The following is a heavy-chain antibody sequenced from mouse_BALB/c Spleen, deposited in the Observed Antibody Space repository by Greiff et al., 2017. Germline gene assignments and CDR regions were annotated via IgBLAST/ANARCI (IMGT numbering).Heavy chain of an antibody. CDR2: ISYSGST. CDR1: GYSITSDYA. V-gene: IGHV3-2*02. CDR3: ANYYGSSYVGGYYAMYY. J-gene: IGHJ4*01. Sequence: EVKLEESGPGLVKPSQSLSLTCTVTGYSITSDYAWNWIRQFPGNKLEWMGYISYSGSTSYNPSLKSRISITRDTSKNQFFLQLNSVTTEDTATYYCANYYGSSYVGGYYAMYYWGQGTSVTVSS. D-gene: IGHD1-1*01.